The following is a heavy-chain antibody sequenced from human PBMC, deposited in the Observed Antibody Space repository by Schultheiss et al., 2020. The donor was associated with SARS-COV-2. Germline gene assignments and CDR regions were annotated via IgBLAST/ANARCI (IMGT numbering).Heavy chain of an antibody. J-gene: IGHJ4*02. Sequence: GGSLRLSCTASGFTFNNFAMSWVRRAPGRGLEWVSVVGGDGGRTYYADSVKGRFTISRDNSRNTLFLQMNSLRVEDTATYYCAKDRGYSQYYFDYWGQGTLVTVSS. CDR1: GFTFNNFA. V-gene: IGHV3-23*01. D-gene: IGHD5-18*01. CDR2: VGGDGGRT. CDR3: AKDRGYSQYYFDY.